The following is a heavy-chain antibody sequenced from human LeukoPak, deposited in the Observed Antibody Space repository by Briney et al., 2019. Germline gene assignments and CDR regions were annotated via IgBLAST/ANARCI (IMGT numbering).Heavy chain of an antibody. CDR3: ARVGYSRYYYYGMDV. CDR1: GGSFSGYY. D-gene: IGHD4-4*01. CDR2: INHSGST. V-gene: IGHV4-34*01. Sequence: TLSXTCAVYGGSFSGYYWSWIRQPPGKGLEWIGEINHSGSTNYNPSLKSRVTISVDTSKNQFSLKLSSVTAADTAVYYCARVGYSRYYYYGMDVWGQGTTVTVSS. J-gene: IGHJ6*02.